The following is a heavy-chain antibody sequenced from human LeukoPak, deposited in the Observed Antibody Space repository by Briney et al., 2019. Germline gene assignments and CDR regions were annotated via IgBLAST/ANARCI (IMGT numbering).Heavy chain of an antibody. CDR3: AKGPGYNILTGYKIAEKNFDY. V-gene: IGHV3-21*01. CDR1: GFIFSSYA. Sequence: GGSLRLSCAASGFTFSTSGFIFSSYAMSWVRQAPGKGLDWVSSISTSGSYKYYADSVKGRFTISRDNAKNTLYLQMNSLRAEDTAVYYCAKGPGYNILTGYKIAEKNFDYWGQGTLVTVSS. CDR2: ISTSGSYK. J-gene: IGHJ4*02. D-gene: IGHD3-9*01.